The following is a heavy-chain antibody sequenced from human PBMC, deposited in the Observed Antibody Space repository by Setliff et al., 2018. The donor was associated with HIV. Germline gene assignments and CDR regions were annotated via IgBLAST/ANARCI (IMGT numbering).Heavy chain of an antibody. Sequence: PSETLSLTCAVYGESFSGYYWAWIRQPPGKGLEYIGSIHYNEKTYYNPSLKSRVTISIDTSKDQFSLKLTSVTAADMGVYYCARGRKKTLAVSGTRYFDFWGQGTLVTVSS. CDR1: GESFSGYY. V-gene: IGHV4-34*01. J-gene: IGHJ4*02. CDR3: ARGRKKTLAVSGTRYFDF. D-gene: IGHD6-19*01. CDR2: IHYNEKT.